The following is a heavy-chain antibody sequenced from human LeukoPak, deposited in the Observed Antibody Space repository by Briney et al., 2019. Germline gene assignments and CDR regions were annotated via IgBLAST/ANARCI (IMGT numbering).Heavy chain of an antibody. V-gene: IGHV4-59*08. Sequence: SETLSLTCTVSGGSLSSYYWSWVRQTPGKGLEWIGYIYYSGSTNYNPSLKSRVTISVDTSKNQFSLKLSSVTAADTAVYYCARSGGYSNYYYGMDVWGQGTTVTVSS. CDR1: GGSLSSYY. D-gene: IGHD5-12*01. J-gene: IGHJ6*02. CDR3: ARSGGYSNYYYGMDV. CDR2: IYYSGST.